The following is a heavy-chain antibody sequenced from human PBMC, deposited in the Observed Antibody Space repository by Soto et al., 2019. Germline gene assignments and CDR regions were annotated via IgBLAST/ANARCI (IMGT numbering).Heavy chain of an antibody. D-gene: IGHD2-15*01. Sequence: EVQLLESGGGLVQPGGSLRLSCAASGFTFSSYGMTWVRQAPGKGLEWVSFSSATGAGTYYADSVKGRFTISRDNSKNTLYLPMTSLRADDTAVYYCAKDRRAGGKYCFDSDFWGQGALVIVSS. V-gene: IGHV3-23*01. CDR2: SSATGAGT. CDR3: AKDRRAGGKYCFDSDF. J-gene: IGHJ4*02. CDR1: GFTFSSYG.